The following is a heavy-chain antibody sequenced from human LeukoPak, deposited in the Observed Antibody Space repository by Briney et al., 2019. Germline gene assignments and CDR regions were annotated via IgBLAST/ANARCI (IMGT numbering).Heavy chain of an antibody. Sequence: PGGSLRLSCAASGFTFSSYGMHWVRQAPGKGLEWVSAISGSGGSTYYADSVKGRFTISRDNSKNTLYLQMNSLRAEDTAVYYCAKGGSYYYDSSGYYGYWGQGTLVTVSS. CDR2: ISGSGGST. CDR1: GFTFSSYG. V-gene: IGHV3-23*01. CDR3: AKGGSYYYDSSGYYGY. J-gene: IGHJ4*02. D-gene: IGHD3-22*01.